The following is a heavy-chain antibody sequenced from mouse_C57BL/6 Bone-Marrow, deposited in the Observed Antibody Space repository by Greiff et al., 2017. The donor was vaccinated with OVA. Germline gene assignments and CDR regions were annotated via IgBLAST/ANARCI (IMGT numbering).Heavy chain of an antibody. J-gene: IGHJ3*01. CDR3: ASAYYSKFSFAY. CDR2: INYDGSST. V-gene: IGHV5-16*01. D-gene: IGHD2-5*01. Sequence: EVQVVESEGGLVQPGSSMKLSCTASGFTFSDYYMAWVRQVPEKGLEWVANINYDGSSTYYLDSLKSRFIISRDNAKNILYLQMSSLKSEDTATYYCASAYYSKFSFAYWGQGTLVTVSA. CDR1: GFTFSDYY.